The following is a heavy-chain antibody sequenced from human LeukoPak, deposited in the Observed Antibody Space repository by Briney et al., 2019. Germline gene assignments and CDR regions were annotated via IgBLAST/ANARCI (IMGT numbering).Heavy chain of an antibody. Sequence: GASVKVSCKASGYTFTSCAINWVRQATGQGLEWMGWMNPNSGNTGYGQSFQGRITMTRDISIGTAYMELSNLTSEDTGIYYCTRGSSGRRDNWGQGTLVTVSA. J-gene: IGHJ4*02. V-gene: IGHV1-8*01. D-gene: IGHD6-19*01. CDR1: GYTFTSCA. CDR3: TRGSSGRRDN. CDR2: MNPNSGNT.